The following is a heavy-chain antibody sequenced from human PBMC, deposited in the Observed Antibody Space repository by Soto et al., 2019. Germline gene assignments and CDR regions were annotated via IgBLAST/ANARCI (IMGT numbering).Heavy chain of an antibody. CDR1: GYTFTGYY. V-gene: IGHV1-2*04. D-gene: IGHD6-19*01. CDR3: ARGQGSGWYYYWFDP. CDR2: INPNSGGT. Sequence: GASVKVSCKASGYTFTGYYMHWVRQAPGQGLEWMGWINPNSGGTNYAQKFQGWVTMTRDTSISTAYMELSRLRSDDTAVYYCARGQGSGWYYYWFDPWGQGTLVTVSS. J-gene: IGHJ5*02.